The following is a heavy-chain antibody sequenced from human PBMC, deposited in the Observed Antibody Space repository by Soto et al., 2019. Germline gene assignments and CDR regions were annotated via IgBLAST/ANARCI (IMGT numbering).Heavy chain of an antibody. J-gene: IGHJ5*02. CDR3: ARGNDYDFWSGYPAEWWFDP. CDR2: IYYSGST. CDR1: GGSISSYY. D-gene: IGHD3-3*01. V-gene: IGHV4-59*01. Sequence: SGTLSLTCTVSGGSISSYYWSWIRQPPGKGLEWIGYIYYSGSTNYNPSLNSRVTISVDTSKNQFSLKLSSVTAADTAVYYCARGNDYDFWSGYPAEWWFDPWGQGTLVTVSS.